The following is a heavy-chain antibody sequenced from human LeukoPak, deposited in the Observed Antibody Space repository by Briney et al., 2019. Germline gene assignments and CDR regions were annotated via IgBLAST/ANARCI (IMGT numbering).Heavy chain of an antibody. J-gene: IGHJ4*02. V-gene: IGHV4-39*01. D-gene: IGHD2-2*03. CDR1: GGSISSSSYC. Sequence: PSETLSLTCTVSGGSISSSSYCWGWIRQPPGKGLEWIGSIYYSGSTYYNPSLKSRITISVDTSKNQFSLKLSSVTAADTAVYYCARHMDIVVVPAAMDYWGQGTLVTVSS. CDR3: ARHMDIVVVPAAMDY. CDR2: IYYSGST.